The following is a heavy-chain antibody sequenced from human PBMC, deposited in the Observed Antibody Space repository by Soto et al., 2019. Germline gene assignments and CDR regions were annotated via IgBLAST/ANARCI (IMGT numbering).Heavy chain of an antibody. CDR1: GFTFSSYD. CDR3: VRAGGVGATWSWFNP. CDR2: VGPAGDT. V-gene: IGHV3-13*01. Sequence: PGGSLRLSCAASGFTFSSYDMHWVRQVIGKGLEWVAAVGPAGDTHYADSVKGRFIISRENVKNSMFLQMNSLRADDTAVYYCVRAGGVGATWSWFNPWGQGSLVTVSS. J-gene: IGHJ5*02. D-gene: IGHD1-26*01.